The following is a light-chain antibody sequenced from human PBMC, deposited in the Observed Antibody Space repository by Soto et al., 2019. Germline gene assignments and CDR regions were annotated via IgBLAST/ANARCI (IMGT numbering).Light chain of an antibody. Sequence: DIQMTQSPSSLSASVGDRVTITCQASQSISSYLNWYQQKPGKAPKLLIYAASSLQSGVPSRFSGSGSGTDFTLTISSLQPEDFATYYCQQSYSTPRMYTFGQGTKLEIK. CDR3: QQSYSTPRMYT. V-gene: IGKV1-39*01. J-gene: IGKJ2*01. CDR2: AAS. CDR1: QSISSY.